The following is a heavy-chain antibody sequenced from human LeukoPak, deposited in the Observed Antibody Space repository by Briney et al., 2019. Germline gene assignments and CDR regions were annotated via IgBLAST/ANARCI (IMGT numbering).Heavy chain of an antibody. J-gene: IGHJ4*02. CDR3: ARATIFGVTSRYYFDY. CDR1: GYTFTSYG. D-gene: IGHD3-3*01. CDR2: ISAYNGNT. Sequence: ASVKVSCKASGYTFTSYGISWVRQAPGQGLEWMGWISAYNGNTNYAQKFQGRVTITADESTSTAYMELSSLRSEDTAVYYCARATIFGVTSRYYFDYWGQGTLVTVSS. V-gene: IGHV1-18*01.